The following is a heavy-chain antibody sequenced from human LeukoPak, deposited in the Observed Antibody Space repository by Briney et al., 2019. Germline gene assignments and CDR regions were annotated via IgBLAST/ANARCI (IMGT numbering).Heavy chain of an antibody. CDR2: IIPIFGTA. D-gene: IGHD3-22*01. Sequence: GASVKVSCKASGGTSSSYAISWVRQAPGQGLEWMGGIIPIFGTANYAQKFQGRVAITTDESTSTAYMELSSLRSEDTAVYYCARGYYDSSGYYRPPFDYWGQGTLVTVSS. J-gene: IGHJ4*02. CDR3: ARGYYDSSGYYRPPFDY. V-gene: IGHV1-69*05. CDR1: GGTSSSYA.